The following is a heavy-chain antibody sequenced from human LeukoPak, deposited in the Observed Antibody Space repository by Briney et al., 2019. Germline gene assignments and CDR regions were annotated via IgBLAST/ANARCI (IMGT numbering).Heavy chain of an antibody. V-gene: IGHV3-21*01. CDR1: GFTFSSYS. Sequence: GGSLRLSCAASGFTFSSYSMIWVRQAPGKGLEWVSSISSSSSYIYYADSVKGRFTISRDNAKNSLYLQMNSLRAEDTAVCYCARGGYSSRSNYYHYDMDVWGQGTTVTVSS. D-gene: IGHD6-13*01. CDR2: ISSSSSYI. J-gene: IGHJ6*02. CDR3: ARGGYSSRSNYYHYDMDV.